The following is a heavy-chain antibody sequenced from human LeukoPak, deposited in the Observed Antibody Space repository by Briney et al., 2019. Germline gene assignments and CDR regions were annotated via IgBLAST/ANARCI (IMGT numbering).Heavy chain of an antibody. CDR3: AWSRYTSMVTAYFDN. D-gene: IGHD5-18*01. V-gene: IGHV4-59*02. CDR1: GASVSSYY. CDR2: IYYSGST. J-gene: IGHJ4*02. Sequence: SETLSLTCTVSGASVSSYYWSWLRQPPGEGLEWVGYIYYSGSTNYNPSLKSRVTISADTSQNQISLKLNSVTAADTAVYFCAWSRYTSMVTAYFDNWGQGTLVTVSS.